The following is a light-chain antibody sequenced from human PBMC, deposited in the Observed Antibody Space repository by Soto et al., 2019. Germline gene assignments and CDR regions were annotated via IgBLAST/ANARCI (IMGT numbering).Light chain of an antibody. CDR3: QKYGSSLYT. CDR2: SAS. V-gene: IGKV3-20*01. Sequence: ELGLTQAPGTLSLSPGERATLSCRASQSVSISSLAWDQQKPGQAPRLLIYSASRRATGIPDRFSGSGSGTDFTLIISRLEPEAFAVYYCQKYGSSLYTFGQGTNLEIK. CDR1: QSVSISS. J-gene: IGKJ2*01.